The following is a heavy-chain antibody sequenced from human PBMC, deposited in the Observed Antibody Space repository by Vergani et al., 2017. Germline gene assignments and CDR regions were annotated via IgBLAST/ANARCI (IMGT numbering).Heavy chain of an antibody. J-gene: IGHJ4*02. Sequence: EVQLVESGGGLVKPGGSLRLSCAASGFTFSSYSMNWVRQAPGKGLEWVSSISSSSSYIYYADSVKGRFTISRDNDKNSLYLQMNSLRAEDTAVYYCARDLFYYDSSGYYSGFFDYWGQGTLVTVSS. V-gene: IGHV3-21*01. CDR2: ISSSSSYI. D-gene: IGHD3-22*01. CDR3: ARDLFYYDSSGYYSGFFDY. CDR1: GFTFSSYS.